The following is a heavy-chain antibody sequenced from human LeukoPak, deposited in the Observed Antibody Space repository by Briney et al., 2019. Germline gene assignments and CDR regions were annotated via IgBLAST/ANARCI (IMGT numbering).Heavy chain of an antibody. V-gene: IGHV4-4*09. J-gene: IGHJ2*01. CDR2: IYSSGST. Sequence: KPSETLSLTCTGSGGSISSYYWSWIGQAPGNGLKGIGYIYSSGSTNYNPSLKSRVTISVDMSKNQFSLKLSSVTAADTAVYYCASRAGANHYWYFDLWGRGTLVTVSS. CDR1: GGSISSYY. D-gene: IGHD1-26*01. CDR3: ASRAGANHYWYFDL.